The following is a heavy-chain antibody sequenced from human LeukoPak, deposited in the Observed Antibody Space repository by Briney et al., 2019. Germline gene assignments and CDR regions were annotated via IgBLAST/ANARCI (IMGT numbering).Heavy chain of an antibody. CDR2: INPNSGGT. D-gene: IGHD3-10*01. V-gene: IGHV1-2*02. J-gene: IGHJ4*02. Sequence: ASVKVSCKASGYTFTGYYMHWVRQAPGQGLEWMGWINPNSGGTNYAQKFQGRVTMTRDTSISTAYMELSSLRSEDTAVYYCARSRPHYYGSGRPFDYWGQGTLVTVSS. CDR1: GYTFTGYY. CDR3: ARSRPHYYGSGRPFDY.